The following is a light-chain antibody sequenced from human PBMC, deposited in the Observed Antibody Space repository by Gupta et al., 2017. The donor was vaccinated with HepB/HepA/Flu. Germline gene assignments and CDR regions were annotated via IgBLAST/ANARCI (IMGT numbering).Light chain of an antibody. CDR3: EGWADRMTGVL. V-gene: IGLV1-44*01. J-gene: IGLJ3*02. CDR1: SSNIGSST. CDR2: SNN. Sequence: QSVLTQPPSASGTPGQSFTISCSGSSSNIGSSTVNWYQQLPRADPKLLIYSNNQRPSGVNDRFLCSKSGNYASPALSGLPSEEEADDDCEGWADRMTGVLFGGGTKLTVL.